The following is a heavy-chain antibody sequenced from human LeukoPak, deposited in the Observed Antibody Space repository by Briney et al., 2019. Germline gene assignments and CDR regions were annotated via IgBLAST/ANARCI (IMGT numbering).Heavy chain of an antibody. CDR3: ARAGASRGRIQLWSYRYFDL. J-gene: IGHJ2*01. Sequence: SETLSLTCTVSGGSVSSSTYYWGWIRQPPGKGLEWIGSIYYSVSTYYNPSLKSRVTISVDTSKNQFSLKLSSVTAADTAVYYCARAGASRGRIQLWSYRYFDLWGRGTLVTVSS. CDR1: GGSVSSSTYY. CDR2: IYYSVST. V-gene: IGHV4-39*01. D-gene: IGHD5-18*01.